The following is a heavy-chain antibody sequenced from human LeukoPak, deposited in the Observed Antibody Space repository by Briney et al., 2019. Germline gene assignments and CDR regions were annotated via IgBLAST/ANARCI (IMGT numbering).Heavy chain of an antibody. D-gene: IGHD3-22*01. CDR1: GFTFDDYA. CDR3: AKDLYSAGTYYTLIY. J-gene: IGHJ4*02. V-gene: IGHV3-43D*04. CDR2: INWDGSST. Sequence: HPGGSLRLSCAASGFTFDDYAMHWVRQAPGKGLEWVSLINWDGSSTYYADSVKGRFTISRDNSKNSLYLQMNSRRAEDTALYYCAKDLYSAGTYYTLIYWGQGTLVTVSS.